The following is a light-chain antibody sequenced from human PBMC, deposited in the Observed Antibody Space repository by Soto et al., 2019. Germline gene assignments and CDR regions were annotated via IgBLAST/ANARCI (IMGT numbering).Light chain of an antibody. Sequence: EVVLTQSPATLSLSPGERATLSCRASQSVRNFLAWYQQKPGQAPRLLIYGASTRATGIPARFSGSGSGTEFTLTISSLQSEDFAIYFCQQYNNWPPDRTFGQGTKVEIK. CDR1: QSVRNF. CDR3: QQYNNWPPDRT. J-gene: IGKJ1*01. V-gene: IGKV3-15*01. CDR2: GAS.